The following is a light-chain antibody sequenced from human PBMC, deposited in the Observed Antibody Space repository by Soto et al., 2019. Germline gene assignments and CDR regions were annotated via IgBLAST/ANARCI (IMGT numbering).Light chain of an antibody. V-gene: IGLV2-14*03. CDR3: SSYSRSTTLVV. CDR2: DII. CDR1: SSDVGAFTS. Sequence: QSALTQPASVSGSPGQSITISCTGTSSDVGAFTSVSWYQQHPGKAPKLIIYDIIHRPSGVSDRFSGSKSVNTASLTISGLQTEDEATYHCSSYSRSTTLVVFGGGTKVTVL. J-gene: IGLJ2*01.